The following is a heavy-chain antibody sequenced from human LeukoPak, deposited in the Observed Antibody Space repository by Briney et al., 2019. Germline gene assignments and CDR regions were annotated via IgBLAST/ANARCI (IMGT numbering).Heavy chain of an antibody. J-gene: IGHJ4*02. CDR3: AKLPLELLFFDY. CDR2: ISGSGGST. V-gene: IGHV3-23*01. CDR1: GFTFSSYA. Sequence: GGSLRLSCAASGFTFSSYAMSWVRQAPGKGLEWVSAISGSGGSTNYADSVKGRFTISRDNSKSTLYLQMNSLRAEDTAVYYCAKLPLELLFFDYWGQGTLVTVSS. D-gene: IGHD1-7*01.